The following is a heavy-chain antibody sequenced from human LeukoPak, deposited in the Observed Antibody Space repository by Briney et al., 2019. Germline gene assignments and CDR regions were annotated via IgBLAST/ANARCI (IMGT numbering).Heavy chain of an antibody. V-gene: IGHV1-24*01. J-gene: IGHJ4*02. CDR3: ATDTFRVVALGQ. CDR1: GYTLTELS. Sequence: ASVKVSCKVSGYTLTELSMHWVRQAPGKGLEWMGGFDPEDGETIYAQKFQGRVTMTEDTSTDTAYMELSSLRSEDTAVYYCATDTFRVVALGQWGQRTLVTVSS. D-gene: IGHD3-22*01. CDR2: FDPEDGET.